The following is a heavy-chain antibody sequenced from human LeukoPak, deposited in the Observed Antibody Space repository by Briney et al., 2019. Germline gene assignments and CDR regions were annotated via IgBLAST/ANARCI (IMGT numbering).Heavy chain of an antibody. V-gene: IGHV1-69*05. CDR2: IIPIFGTA. J-gene: IGHJ4*02. CDR3: AREHPNYGDYVLCY. Sequence: SVKVSCKASGYTFTSYYMHWVRQAPGQGLEWMGRIIPIFGTANYAQKFQGRVTITTDESTSTAYMELSSLRSEDTAVYYCAREHPNYGDYVLCYWGQGTLVTVSS. CDR1: GYTFTSYY. D-gene: IGHD4-17*01.